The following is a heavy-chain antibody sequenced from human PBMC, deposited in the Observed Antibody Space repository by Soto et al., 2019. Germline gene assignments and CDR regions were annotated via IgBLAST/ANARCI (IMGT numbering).Heavy chain of an antibody. CDR1: GFTFNRYG. J-gene: IGHJ4*02. CDR3: VKLRLELLYLDS. Sequence: GGSLRLSCAASGFTFNRYGMSWVRQAPGRGLEWVSAISASGDNTYYADSVKGRFTISRDSSNNTLYLQMNSLRADDTALYYCVKLRLELLYLDSWGLGALVTVSS. CDR2: ISASGDNT. V-gene: IGHV3-23*01. D-gene: IGHD1-7*01.